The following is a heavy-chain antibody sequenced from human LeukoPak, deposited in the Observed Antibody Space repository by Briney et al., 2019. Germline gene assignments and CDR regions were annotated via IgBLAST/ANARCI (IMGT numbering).Heavy chain of an antibody. CDR2: MSYDGSNK. J-gene: IGHJ4*01. Sequence: PGGSLRLSCAASGFTFSTYAMPWVRQAPGKGLEWMAVMSYDGSNKYYADSVRGRFTISRDNSKNTVFLEMNSLRAEDTAVYYCARGLNGGSQRGYFGYWGHGTLVTVSS. CDR3: ARGLNGGSQRGYFGY. D-gene: IGHD1-1*01. V-gene: IGHV3-30-3*01. CDR1: GFTFSTYA.